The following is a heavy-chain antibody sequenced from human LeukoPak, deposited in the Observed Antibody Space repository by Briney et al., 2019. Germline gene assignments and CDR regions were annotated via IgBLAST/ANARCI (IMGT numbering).Heavy chain of an antibody. Sequence: SETLSLTCTVSGGSISSYYWSWIRQPPGKGLEWIGYTYYSGSTNYNPSLKSRVTISVDTSKNQFSLKLSSVTAADTAVYYCARHALVTFGGVIAKGFDYWGQGTLVTVSS. D-gene: IGHD3-16*02. CDR1: GGSISSYY. CDR2: TYYSGST. CDR3: ARHALVTFGGVIAKGFDY. V-gene: IGHV4-59*08. J-gene: IGHJ4*02.